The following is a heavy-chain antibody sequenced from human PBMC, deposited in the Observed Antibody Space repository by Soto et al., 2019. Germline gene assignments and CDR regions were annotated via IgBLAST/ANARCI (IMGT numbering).Heavy chain of an antibody. V-gene: IGHV1-18*01. D-gene: IGHD3-22*01. J-gene: IGHJ6*02. CDR2: ISAYNGST. Sequence: ASVKVSCKASGYTFTSYGISWVRQAPGQGLEWMGWISAYNGSTSYAQKLQGRVTMTTDTSTSTVYMELSSLRSEDTAVYYCARDLAQRITMIVVVITGSYGMDVWGQGTTVTISS. CDR3: ARDLAQRITMIVVVITGSYGMDV. CDR1: GYTFTSYG.